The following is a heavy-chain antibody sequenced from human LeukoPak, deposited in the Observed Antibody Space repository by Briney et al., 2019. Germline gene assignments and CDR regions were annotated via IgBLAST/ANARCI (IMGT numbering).Heavy chain of an antibody. Sequence: RPSQTLSLTCTVSGGSISSGSYYWSWIRQPAGKGLEWIGRIYTSGSTNYNPPLKSRVTISVDTSKNQFSLKLSSVTAADTAVYYCAREAEGIAAAGTFDYWGQGTLVTVSS. CDR3: AREAEGIAAAGTFDY. D-gene: IGHD6-13*01. J-gene: IGHJ4*02. CDR1: GGSISSGSYY. V-gene: IGHV4-61*02. CDR2: IYTSGST.